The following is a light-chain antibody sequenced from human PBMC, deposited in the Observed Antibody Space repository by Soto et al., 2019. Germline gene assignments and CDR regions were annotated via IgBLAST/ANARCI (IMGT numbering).Light chain of an antibody. J-gene: IGKJ1*01. V-gene: IGKV1-8*01. CDR1: QDIHNY. Sequence: AGLLTQSPSSFSASTGDRATITCRASQDIHNYLAWYQQVPGKAPKLLLYAASILQTGVPSRFSGSGSGTDFTLTIDGLQSEDFATYYCQHYYSYPWTFGQGTTVE. CDR2: AAS. CDR3: QHYYSYPWT.